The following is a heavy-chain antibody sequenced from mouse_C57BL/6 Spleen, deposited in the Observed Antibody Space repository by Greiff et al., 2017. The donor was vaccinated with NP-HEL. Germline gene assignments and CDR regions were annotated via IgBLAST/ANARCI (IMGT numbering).Heavy chain of an antibody. V-gene: IGHV1-55*01. J-gene: IGHJ4*01. CDR3: ARFGYYGSSYDYYAMDY. Sequence: VQLQQSGAELVKPGASVKMSCKASGYTFTSYWITWVKQRPGQGLEWIGDIYPGSGSTNYNEKFKSKATLTVDTSSSTAYMQLSSLTSEDSAVYYCARFGYYGSSYDYYAMDYWGQRTSVTVSS. D-gene: IGHD1-1*01. CDR2: IYPGSGST. CDR1: GYTFTSYW.